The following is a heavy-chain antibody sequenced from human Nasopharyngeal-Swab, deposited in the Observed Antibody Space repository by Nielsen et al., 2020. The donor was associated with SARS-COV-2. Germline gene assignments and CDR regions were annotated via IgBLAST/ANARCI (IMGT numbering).Heavy chain of an antibody. J-gene: IGHJ4*02. CDR3: ARDGLYDSSGYYQWYFDY. CDR2: ISSSSSYI. D-gene: IGHD3-22*01. Sequence: GESLKISCAASGFTFSSYAMHWVRQAPGKGLEWVSSISSSSSYIYYADSVKGRFTISRDNAKNSLYLQMNSLRAEDTAVYYCARDGLYDSSGYYQWYFDYWGQGTLVTVSS. CDR1: GFTFSSYA. V-gene: IGHV3-21*01.